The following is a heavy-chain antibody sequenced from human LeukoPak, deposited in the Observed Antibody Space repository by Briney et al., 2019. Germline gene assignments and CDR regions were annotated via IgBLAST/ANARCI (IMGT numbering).Heavy chain of an antibody. CDR1: GGSISSGGYY. J-gene: IGHJ3*02. V-gene: IGHV4-30-2*01. CDR3: ARDLDNWNGGALVLSDAFDI. CDR2: IYHSGST. Sequence: SETLSLTCTVSGGSISSGGYYWSWIRQPPGKGLEWIGYIYHSGSTYYNPSLKSRVTISVDRSKNQFSLKLSSVTAADTAVYYCARDLDNWNGGALVLSDAFDIWGQGIMVTVSS. D-gene: IGHD1-1*01.